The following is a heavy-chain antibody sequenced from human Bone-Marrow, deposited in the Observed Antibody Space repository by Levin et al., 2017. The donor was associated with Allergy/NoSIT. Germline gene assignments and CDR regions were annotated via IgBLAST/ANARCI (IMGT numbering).Heavy chain of an antibody. CDR3: ARLRGADCYDY. Sequence: GESLKISCKASGYNFDSYWIGWVRQMPGKGLEWMGIIYPGDFDTRSNPSFQGQVTISVDKSISTAYLQWSSLKASDTAMYYCARLRGADCYDYWGQGTLVTVSS. D-gene: IGHD2-21*02. CDR1: GYNFDSYW. CDR2: IYPGDFDT. V-gene: IGHV5-51*01. J-gene: IGHJ4*02.